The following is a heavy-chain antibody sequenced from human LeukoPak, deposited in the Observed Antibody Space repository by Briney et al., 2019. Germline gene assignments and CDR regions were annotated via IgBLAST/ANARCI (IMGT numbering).Heavy chain of an antibody. D-gene: IGHD3-9*01. CDR1: GFTFSYYW. J-gene: IGHJ3*02. CDR3: ARVGHYDILTGSNAFDI. CDR2: IKQDGGEK. Sequence: GGSLRLSCVAYGFTFSYYWMTWVRQAPGKGLEWVANIKQDGGEKYYVDSVKGRFTISRDNAKNSLYLQMNSLRAEDTAVYYCARVGHYDILTGSNAFDIWGQGTMVTVSS. V-gene: IGHV3-7*01.